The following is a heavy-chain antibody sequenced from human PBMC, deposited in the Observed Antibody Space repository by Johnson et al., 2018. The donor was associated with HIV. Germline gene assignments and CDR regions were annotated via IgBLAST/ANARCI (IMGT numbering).Heavy chain of an antibody. CDR1: GFTFSSYA. CDR3: TTGLSWNDAFHI. V-gene: IGHV3-15*01. D-gene: IGHD1-1*01. CDR2: VKSISDGGTS. J-gene: IGHJ3*02. Sequence: VQLVESGGGVVQPGRSLRLSCAASGFTFSSYAMHWVRQAPGKGLEWVGRVKSISDGGTSDYAAPVRGRFTISRDTSENTLYLQMNSLKTEDTALYYCTTGLSWNDAFHIWAQGTMVTGSS.